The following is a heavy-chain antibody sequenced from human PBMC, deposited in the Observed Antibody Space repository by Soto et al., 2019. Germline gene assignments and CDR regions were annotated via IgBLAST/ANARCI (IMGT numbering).Heavy chain of an antibody. CDR2: ISSSSNNI. V-gene: IGHV3-48*03. D-gene: IGHD3-3*02. CDR3: ARSPFLECN. CDR1: GFPFSSYE. Sequence: GGSLRLSCAASGFPFSSYEMNWVRQPPGKGLEWVSYISSSSNNIYYADSVKGRFTISRDNAKNSVFLQMNSLRVEDTAIYYCARSPFLECNWAQGTLVTVSS. J-gene: IGHJ4*02.